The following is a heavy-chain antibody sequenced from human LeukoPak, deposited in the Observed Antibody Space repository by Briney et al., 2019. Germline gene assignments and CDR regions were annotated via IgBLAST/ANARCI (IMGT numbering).Heavy chain of an antibody. CDR1: GFTFDGYG. D-gene: IGHD5-12*01. V-gene: IGHV3-20*04. J-gene: IGHJ6*03. Sequence: GGSLRLSCAASGFTFDGYGMSWVRQAPGKGLEWVSGINWNGGSTGYADSVKGRFTISRDNARNSLYLQMNSLRAEDTALYYCARVVATTWWDYYYYMDVWGKGTTVTVSS. CDR3: ARVVATTWWDYYYYMDV. CDR2: INWNGGST.